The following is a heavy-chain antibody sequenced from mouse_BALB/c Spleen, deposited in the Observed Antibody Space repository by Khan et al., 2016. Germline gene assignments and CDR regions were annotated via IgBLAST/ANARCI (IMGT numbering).Heavy chain of an antibody. CDR2: ISHSGST. CDR1: GDSITSGY. D-gene: IGHD2-5*01. CDR3: ARYADSTYVRGMDD. Sequence: EVQLQESGPSLVKLSQTLSLTCSVTGDSITSGYWNWIRKFPGNKLEYMGYISHSGSTYYNPSLKSRISISRDTSKNQYYLQLNSVTTEDTATYYWARYADSTYVRGMDDWGQGTSVT. J-gene: IGHJ4*01. V-gene: IGHV3-8*02.